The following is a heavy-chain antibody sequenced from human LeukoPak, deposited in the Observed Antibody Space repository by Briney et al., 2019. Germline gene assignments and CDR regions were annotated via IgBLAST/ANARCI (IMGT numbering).Heavy chain of an antibody. CDR2: ISEDGSNK. CDR1: GLTFRNYW. CDR3: VSWSGKYYVTSEIPANS. D-gene: IGHD3-10*02. V-gene: IGHV3-7*01. J-gene: IGHJ4*02. Sequence: HAGGSLRLSCAASGLTFRNYWMSWIRQAPGEGLEWAAHISEDGSNKYYVDSVKGRFTISRDNAKNSLYLQMNSLRVEDTAVYYCVSWSGKYYVTSEIPANSWGQGTLVTVSS.